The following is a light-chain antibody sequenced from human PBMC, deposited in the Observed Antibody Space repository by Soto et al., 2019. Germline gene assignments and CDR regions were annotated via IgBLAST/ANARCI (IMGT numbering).Light chain of an antibody. CDR3: QQRSNWPRT. V-gene: IGKV3-11*01. J-gene: IGKJ4*01. CDR1: QSVSRY. CDR2: AAS. Sequence: EIVLTQSPATLSLSPGERATLSCRASQSVSRYFAWYQHKPGQAPRLLIYAASNKDSGIPDRFSGSGSGTDFTLTISSLEPEDFAVYYCQQRSNWPRTFGGGTRVEIK.